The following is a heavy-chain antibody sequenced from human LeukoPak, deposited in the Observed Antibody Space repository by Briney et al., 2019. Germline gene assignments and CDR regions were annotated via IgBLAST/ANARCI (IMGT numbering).Heavy chain of an antibody. CDR3: ARVGGTANWFDP. D-gene: IGHD4-23*01. J-gene: IGHJ5*02. CDR1: GVSISSDSYY. V-gene: IGHV4-39*07. CDR2: IYYTGST. Sequence: SETLSLTCTVPGVSISSDSYYWGWIRQPPGKGLEWIGSIYYTGSTYYYPPLKSRVTISVDTSKNQFSLKLSSVTAADTAVYYCARVGGTANWFDPWGQGNLVTVSS.